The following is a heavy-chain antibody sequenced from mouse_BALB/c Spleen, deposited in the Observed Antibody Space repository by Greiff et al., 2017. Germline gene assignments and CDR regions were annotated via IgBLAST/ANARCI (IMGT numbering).Heavy chain of an antibody. CDR3: ASSKFITTATAAMDY. Sequence: LVESGPELVKPGASVKVSCKASGYSFTDYNMYWVKQSHGKSLEWIGYIDPYNGGTSYNQKFKGKATLTVDKSSSTAFMHLNSLTSEDSAVYYCASSKFITTATAAMDYWGQGTSVTVSS. CDR2: IDPYNGGT. D-gene: IGHD1-2*01. J-gene: IGHJ4*01. CDR1: GYSFTDYN. V-gene: IGHV1S135*01.